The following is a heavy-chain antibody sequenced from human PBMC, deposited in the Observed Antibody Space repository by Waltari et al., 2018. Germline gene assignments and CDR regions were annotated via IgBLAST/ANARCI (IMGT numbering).Heavy chain of an antibody. CDR3: ARDYGDYYFDY. CDR1: GYTFTSYA. J-gene: IGHJ4*02. CDR2: INAGNGNT. Sequence: QVQLVQSGAEVKKPGASVKVSCKASGYTFTSYAMHWVRQAPGQRLEWMGWINAGNGNTKYSQKSQGRVTITRDTSASTAYMELSSLRSEDTAVYYCARDYGDYYFDYWGQGTLVTVSS. V-gene: IGHV1-3*01. D-gene: IGHD4-17*01.